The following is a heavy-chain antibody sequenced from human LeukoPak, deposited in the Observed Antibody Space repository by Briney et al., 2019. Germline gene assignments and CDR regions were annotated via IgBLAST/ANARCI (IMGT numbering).Heavy chain of an antibody. CDR2: IYTGGST. J-gene: IGHJ4*02. D-gene: IGHD1-26*01. CDR3: ARLYSGNYYRSDY. V-gene: IGHV3-53*01. CDR1: GFTVSSNY. Sequence: GGSLRLSCAASGFTVSSNYMSWVRQAPGKWLEWVSVIYTGGSTYYADSVKGRFTISRDNSKNTLYLQMNSLRAEDTAVYYCARLYSGNYYRSDYWGQGTLVTVSS.